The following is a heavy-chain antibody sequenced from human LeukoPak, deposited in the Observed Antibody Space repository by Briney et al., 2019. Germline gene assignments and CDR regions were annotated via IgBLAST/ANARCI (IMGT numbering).Heavy chain of an antibody. CDR2: ISPNSGGT. J-gene: IGHJ6*03. Sequence: GASVKVSCKASGYTFIGYYMHWVRQAPGQGLEWMGWISPNSGGTNYAQNFQARVTMTRNTSISTAYMELSGLRADDTAVYYCARTYMSRGDMDVWGEGTTVTVSS. CDR1: GYTFIGYY. D-gene: IGHD3-10*01. V-gene: IGHV1-2*02. CDR3: ARTYMSRGDMDV.